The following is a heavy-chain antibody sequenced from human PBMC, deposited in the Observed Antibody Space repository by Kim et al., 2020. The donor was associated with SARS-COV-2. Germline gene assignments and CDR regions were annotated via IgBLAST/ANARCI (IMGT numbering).Heavy chain of an antibody. D-gene: IGHD3-22*01. Sequence: YAQKFQGRVTMTRYTSISTAYMELSRLRSDDTAVYYCAREYDSSNEGFDYWGQGTLVTVSS. J-gene: IGHJ4*02. V-gene: IGHV1-2*02. CDR3: AREYDSSNEGFDY.